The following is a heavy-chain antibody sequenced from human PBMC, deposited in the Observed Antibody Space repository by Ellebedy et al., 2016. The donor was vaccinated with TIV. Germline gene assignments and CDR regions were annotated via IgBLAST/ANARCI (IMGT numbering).Heavy chain of an antibody. V-gene: IGHV1-18*01. CDR1: GYTFTSYG. J-gene: IGHJ4*02. D-gene: IGHD3-3*01. Sequence: AASVKVSCKASGYTFTSYGINWVRQAPGQGLEWMGWISAYNGNTNYAQKLQGRVTMTTDTSTSTAYMELRSLRSDDTAVYYCARVTPGFWSGYWDWGQGTLVTVSS. CDR3: ARVTPGFWSGYWD. CDR2: ISAYNGNT.